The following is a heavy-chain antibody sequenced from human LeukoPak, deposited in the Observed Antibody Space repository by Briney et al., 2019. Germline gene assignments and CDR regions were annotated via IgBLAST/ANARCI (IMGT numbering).Heavy chain of an antibody. V-gene: IGHV3-49*04. Sequence: PGGSLRLSCTASGFTFGDYAMSWVRQAPGKGLEWVGFIRSKAYGGTTEYAASVKGRLTISRDDSKSIAYLQMNSLKTEDTAVYYCTRDGLTSYYYYYMDVWGKGTTVTISS. D-gene: IGHD4-11*01. CDR2: IRSKAYGGTT. J-gene: IGHJ6*03. CDR3: TRDGLTSYYYYYMDV. CDR1: GFTFGDYA.